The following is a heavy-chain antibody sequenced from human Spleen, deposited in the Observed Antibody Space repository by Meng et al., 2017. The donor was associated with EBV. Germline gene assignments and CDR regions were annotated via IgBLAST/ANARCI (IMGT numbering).Heavy chain of an antibody. CDR2: INAGNGNT. Sequence: QVQLVQSGAEVKKPGASVKVSCKASGYTFTSYAMHWVRQAPGQRLEWMGWINAGNGNTKYSQKFQGRVTITRDTSASTAYMELSSLRSEDTAVYYCARGRLYSGYDFWFDPWGQGTLVTVSS. J-gene: IGHJ5*02. V-gene: IGHV1-3*01. CDR3: ARGRLYSGYDFWFDP. CDR1: GYTFTSYA. D-gene: IGHD5-12*01.